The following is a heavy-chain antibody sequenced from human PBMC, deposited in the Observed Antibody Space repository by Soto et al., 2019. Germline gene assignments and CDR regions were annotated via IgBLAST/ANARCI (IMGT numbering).Heavy chain of an antibody. CDR3: AAGEASSRNLAPYYLDF. Sequence: SETLSLTCTVSGGSMRKYFWTWIRQPPGKGLEWIGYIHYSGTTSFFPSYNPSLRSRVTISEDTSKNQFSLKLLSVTTADTAVYFCAAGEASSRNLAPYYLDFWGQGTLVTVSS. J-gene: IGHJ4*02. CDR2: IHYSGTT. CDR1: GGSMRKYF. V-gene: IGHV4-59*01. D-gene: IGHD6-13*01.